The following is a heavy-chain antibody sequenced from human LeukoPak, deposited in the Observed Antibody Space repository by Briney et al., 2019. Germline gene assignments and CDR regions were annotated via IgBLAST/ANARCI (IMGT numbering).Heavy chain of an antibody. V-gene: IGHV1-2*06. Sequence: ASVKVSCKASGYTFTGYYMHWVRQAPRQGLEWMGRINPNSGGTNYAQKFQGRVTMTRDTSISTAYMELSRLRSDDTAVYYCARDRRCSGSYWPSSGWFDPWGQGTLVTVSS. CDR1: GYTFTGYY. CDR2: INPNSGGT. J-gene: IGHJ5*02. D-gene: IGHD1-26*01. CDR3: ARDRRCSGSYWPSSGWFDP.